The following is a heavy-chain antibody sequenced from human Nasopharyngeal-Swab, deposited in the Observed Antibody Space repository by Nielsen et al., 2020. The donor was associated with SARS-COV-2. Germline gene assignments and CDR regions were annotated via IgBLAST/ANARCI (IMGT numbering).Heavy chain of an antibody. Sequence: WVRQAPGQGLEWMGIINPSGGSTSYAQKFQGRVTTTRDTSTSTVYMELSSLRSEDAAVYYCARGRITMVRGVRSFRAFDIWGQGTMVTVSS. V-gene: IGHV1-46*01. CDR3: ARGRITMVRGVRSFRAFDI. J-gene: IGHJ3*02. D-gene: IGHD3-10*01. CDR2: INPSGGST.